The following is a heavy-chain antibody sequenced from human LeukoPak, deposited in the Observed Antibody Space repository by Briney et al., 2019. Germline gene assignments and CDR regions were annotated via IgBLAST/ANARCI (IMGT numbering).Heavy chain of an antibody. D-gene: IGHD3/OR15-3a*01. Sequence: PGGSLRLSCAVSGITLSNYGMSWVRQAPGKGLEWVAGISDSGGSTKYADSVKGRFTISRDNPKNTLFLQMNSLRAEDTAVYFCAKRGVAIRVVLVGFHKEAYYLESWGQGALVTVSS. J-gene: IGHJ4*02. V-gene: IGHV3-23*01. CDR3: AKRGVAIRVVLVGFHKEAYYLES. CDR2: ISDSGGST. CDR1: GITLSNYG.